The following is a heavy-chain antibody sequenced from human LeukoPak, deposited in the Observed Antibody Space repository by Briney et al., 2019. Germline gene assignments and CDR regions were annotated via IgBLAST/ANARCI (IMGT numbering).Heavy chain of an antibody. V-gene: IGHV1-58*02. CDR3: AAGLPGYSYGYYYYYMDV. D-gene: IGHD5-18*01. CDR1: GFTFTSSA. J-gene: IGHJ6*03. Sequence: SVKVSCKASGFTFTSSAMQWVRQARGQRLEGIGWIVVCSGNTNYAQKFQERVAITRDMSTSTAYMELSSLRSEDTAVYYCAAGLPGYSYGYYYYYMDVWGKGTTVTVSS. CDR2: IVVCSGNT.